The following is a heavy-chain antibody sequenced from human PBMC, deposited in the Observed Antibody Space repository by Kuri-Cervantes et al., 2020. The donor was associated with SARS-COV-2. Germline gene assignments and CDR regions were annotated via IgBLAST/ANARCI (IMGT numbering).Heavy chain of an antibody. Sequence: GESLKISCAASGFTFSSYGMHWVRQAPGQGLEWMGWINPNSGGTNYAQKFQGRVTMTRDTSISTAYMELSRLRSDDTAVYYCARAAEGRYYFDYWGQGTLVTVSS. J-gene: IGHJ4*02. CDR3: ARAAEGRYYFDY. V-gene: IGHV1-2*02. CDR2: INPNSGGT. CDR1: GFTFSSYG.